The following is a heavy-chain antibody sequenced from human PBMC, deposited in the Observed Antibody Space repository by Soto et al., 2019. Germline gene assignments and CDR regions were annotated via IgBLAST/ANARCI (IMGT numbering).Heavy chain of an antibody. D-gene: IGHD6-13*01. J-gene: IGHJ3*02. CDR1: GYTFTSYY. CDR3: AREGIAAAGTGAFDI. Sequence: GASVKVSCKASGYTFTSYYMHWVRQAPGQGLEWMGIITPSGGSTSYAQKFQGRVTMTRDTSTSTVYMELSSLRSEDTAVYYCAREGIAAAGTGAFDIWGQGTMVTVSS. CDR2: ITPSGGST. V-gene: IGHV1-46*01.